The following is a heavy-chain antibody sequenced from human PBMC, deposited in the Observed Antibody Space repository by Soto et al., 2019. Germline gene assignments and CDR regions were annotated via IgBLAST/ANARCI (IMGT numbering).Heavy chain of an antibody. J-gene: IGHJ6*01. CDR3: AVGVVVVVAATPYYYGMDV. D-gene: IGHD2-15*01. V-gene: IGHV1-3*01. CDR1: GYTFTSYA. Sequence: QVQLVQSGAEVKKPGASVKVSCKASGYTFTSYAMHWVRQAPGQRLEWMGWINAGNGNTKYSQKFQGRVTITRDTSASTAYMELSSLRSEDTAVYYCAVGVVVVVAATPYYYGMDVWGQGPTVTVSS. CDR2: INAGNGNT.